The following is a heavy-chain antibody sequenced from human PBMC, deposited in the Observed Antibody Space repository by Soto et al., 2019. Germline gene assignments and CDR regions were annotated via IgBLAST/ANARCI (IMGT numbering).Heavy chain of an antibody. J-gene: IGHJ4*02. CDR2: IISSGGTI. CDR1: GFTFSDDY. V-gene: IGHV3-11*01. CDR3: ARASSPRDPWLDY. Sequence: GGSLRLSFGASGFTFSDDYMSWIRQAPGKGLEWVSYIISSGGTIYYSDSLTDRFTISRDNATNSLFLQMNGLRADDTAVYYCARASSPRDPWLDYWGQGTLVTVSS. D-gene: IGHD5-18*01.